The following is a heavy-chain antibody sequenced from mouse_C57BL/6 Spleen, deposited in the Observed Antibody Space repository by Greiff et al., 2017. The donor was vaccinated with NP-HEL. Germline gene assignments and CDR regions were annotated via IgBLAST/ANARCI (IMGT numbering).Heavy chain of an antibody. V-gene: IGHV1-47*01. CDR3: ARGIYDYGSSFSYWYFDV. Sequence: QVQLQQSGAELVKPGASVKMSCKASGYTFTTYPIEWMKQNHGKSLEWIGNFHPYNDDTKYNEKFKGKATLTVEKSSSTVYLELSRLTSDDSAVYYCARGIYDYGSSFSYWYFDVWGTGTTVTVSS. CDR1: GYTFTTYP. D-gene: IGHD1-1*01. J-gene: IGHJ1*03. CDR2: FHPYNDDT.